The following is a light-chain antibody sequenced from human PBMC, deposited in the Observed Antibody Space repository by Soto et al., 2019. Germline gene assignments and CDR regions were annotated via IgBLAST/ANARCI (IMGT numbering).Light chain of an antibody. Sequence: QSALTQPASVSGSLGQSITISCTGSSSDVGGYNYVSWYQQHPDKAPKLMIYEVTNRPSGVSNRFSGSKSGNTASLTISGLQAEDEADYYCSSYTSSSTLVFGGGTKLTV. V-gene: IGLV2-14*01. CDR2: EVT. CDR3: SSYTSSSTLV. J-gene: IGLJ2*01. CDR1: SSDVGGYNY.